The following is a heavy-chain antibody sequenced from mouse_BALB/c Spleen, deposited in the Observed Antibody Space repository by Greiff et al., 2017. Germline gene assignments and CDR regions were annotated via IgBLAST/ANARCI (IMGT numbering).Heavy chain of an antibody. Sequence: QVQLKQSGAELVKPGASVKLSCKASGYTFTSYYMYWVKQRPGQGLEWIGEINPSNGGTNFNEKFKSKATLTVDKSSSTAYMQLSSLTSEDSAVYYCTRYGYDGGAMDYWGQGTSVTVSS. V-gene: IGHV1S81*02. J-gene: IGHJ4*01. CDR1: GYTFTSYY. CDR2: INPSNGGT. D-gene: IGHD2-2*01. CDR3: TRYGYDGGAMDY.